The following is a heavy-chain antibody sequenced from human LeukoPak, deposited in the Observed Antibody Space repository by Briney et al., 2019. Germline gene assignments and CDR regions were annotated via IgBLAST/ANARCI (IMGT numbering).Heavy chain of an antibody. CDR3: AREVSGSSYFDY. CDR1: GFTFSSSW. V-gene: IGHV3-74*01. D-gene: IGHD1-26*01. Sequence: GGSLRLSCAASGFTFSSSWMHWVRQGPGKGLVWVSRINSVGTSATYADSVKGRFTISRDNAKNTLYLETNSLRAEDTAVYYCAREVSGSSYFDYWGQGTLVTVSS. CDR2: INSVGTSA. J-gene: IGHJ4*02.